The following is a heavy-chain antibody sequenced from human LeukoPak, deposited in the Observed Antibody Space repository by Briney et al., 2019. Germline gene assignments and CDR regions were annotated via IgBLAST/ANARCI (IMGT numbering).Heavy chain of an antibody. CDR2: IYYSGST. V-gene: IGHV4-59*01. CDR3: ARDPPDNWNYEWYFDL. CDR1: GGSISSYY. Sequence: SETLSLTCTVSGGSISSYYWSWIRHPPGKGLEWIGYIYYSGSTNYNPSLKSRVTISVDTSKNQFSLKLSSVTAADTAVYYCARDPPDNWNYEWYFDLWGRGTLVTVSS. J-gene: IGHJ2*01. D-gene: IGHD1-7*01.